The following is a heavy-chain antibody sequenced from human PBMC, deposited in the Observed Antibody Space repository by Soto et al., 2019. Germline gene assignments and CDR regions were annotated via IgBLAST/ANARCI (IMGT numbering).Heavy chain of an antibody. J-gene: IGHJ4*02. CDR3: ASKDFRYDSSASRRVVGDY. CDR2: ISYDGSNK. V-gene: IGHV3-30*14. Sequence: QVQLVESGGGVVQPGSSLRLSCAASGFTFSSYAMHWVRQAPGKGLEWVAVISYDGSNKYYADSVKGRFTISRDNSKNTLYLQMNSLRAEDTAVYYCASKDFRYDSSASRRVVGDYWGQGTLVTVSS. D-gene: IGHD3-22*01. CDR1: GFTFSSYA.